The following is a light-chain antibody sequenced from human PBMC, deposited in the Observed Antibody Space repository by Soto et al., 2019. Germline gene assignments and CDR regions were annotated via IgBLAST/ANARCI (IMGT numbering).Light chain of an antibody. CDR1: QSVSSY. CDR2: DAS. Sequence: EIVLTQSPGTLSLSPGERATLSCRASQSVSSYLAWYQQKPGQAPRLLIYDASNRATGIPARFSGSGSGTDFTLTITSLESEDFAVYYCQQRSTWPPRLTFGGGTKVDI. CDR3: QQRSTWPPRLT. V-gene: IGKV3-11*01. J-gene: IGKJ4*01.